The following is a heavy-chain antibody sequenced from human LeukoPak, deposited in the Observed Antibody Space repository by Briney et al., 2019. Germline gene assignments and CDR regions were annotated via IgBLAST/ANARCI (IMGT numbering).Heavy chain of an antibody. CDR3: ANGLIEGAFDY. J-gene: IGHJ4*02. CDR2: IDPGDSFT. CDR1: GYSFSSYW. D-gene: IGHD1-26*01. V-gene: IGHV5-10-1*01. Sequence: GESLKISCKGSGYSFSSYWISWVRQMPGKGLEWMGRIDPGDSFTKYRPSLEGRVNISADKSISTAYLQWRSLRASDTAMYYCANGLIEGAFDYWGQGTLVTVSS.